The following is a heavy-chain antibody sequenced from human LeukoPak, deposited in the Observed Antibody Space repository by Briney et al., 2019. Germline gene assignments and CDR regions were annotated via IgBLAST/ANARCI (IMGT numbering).Heavy chain of an antibody. Sequence: PSETLSLTCAVSGGSFGGYYWSWIRQPPRQGLEWNGEINDTGSTNYNPSLKCRVTISVDTSKNQFSLKLISVTAADTAVYFCATWFGEFLYPYYFVYWGQGTLVTVCS. J-gene: IGHJ4*02. CDR2: INDTGST. V-gene: IGHV4-34*01. D-gene: IGHD3-10*01. CDR1: GGSFGGYY. CDR3: ATWFGEFLYPYYFVY.